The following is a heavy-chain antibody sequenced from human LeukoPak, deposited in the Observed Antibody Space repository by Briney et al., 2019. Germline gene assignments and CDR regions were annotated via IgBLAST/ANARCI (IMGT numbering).Heavy chain of an antibody. V-gene: IGHV4-4*07. CDR1: GLSIRGNY. CDR2: IHSSGTT. CDR3: ARDYTGYNWFDP. J-gene: IGHJ5*02. Sequence: PSETLSLTCTVSGLSIRGNYWNWVRQPAGKGLEWVGRIHSSGTTNYNPSLKSRITMSIEKSQNQFSLKLSSVTAADTAVYYCARDYTGYNWFDPWGQGNLVTVSS. D-gene: IGHD2-2*03.